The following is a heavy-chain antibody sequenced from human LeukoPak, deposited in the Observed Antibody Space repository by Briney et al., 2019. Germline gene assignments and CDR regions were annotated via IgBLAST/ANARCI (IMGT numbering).Heavy chain of an antibody. J-gene: IGHJ4*02. CDR3: ARHDYGDYLALDY. D-gene: IGHD4-17*01. CDR1: GGSISNYY. V-gene: IGHV4-59*08. CDR2: IYYSGST. Sequence: SETLSLTCTVSGGSISNYYWSWIRQPPGKGLEWIGYIYYSGSTNYNPSLKSRVTISVDTSKNQFSLKLSSVTAADTAVYYCARHDYGDYLALDYWGQGTLVTVSS.